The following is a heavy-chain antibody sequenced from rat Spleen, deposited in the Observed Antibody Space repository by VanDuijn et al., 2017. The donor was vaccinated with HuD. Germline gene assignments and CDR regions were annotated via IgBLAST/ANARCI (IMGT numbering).Heavy chain of an antibody. CDR2: ISSDGGRN. CDR3: ASLLYTPDYLGVMDA. V-gene: IGHV5-29*01. J-gene: IGHJ4*01. Sequence: EVQLVESGGGLVQPGRSLKLSCAASGFTFSNYGMHWIRQAPTKGLEWVATISSDGGRNFYRDSVKGRFTVSRDNAKNTLYLQLDSLRSEATATYYCASLLYTPDYLGVMDAWGQGASVTVSS. D-gene: IGHD1-6*01. CDR1: GFTFSNYG.